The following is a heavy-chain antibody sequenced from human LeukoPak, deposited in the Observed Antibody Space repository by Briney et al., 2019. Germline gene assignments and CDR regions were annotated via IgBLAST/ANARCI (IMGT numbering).Heavy chain of an antibody. J-gene: IGHJ4*02. Sequence: GGSLRLSCAASGFTFSNYAMQWVRQAPGKGLEWAAVISNDGGNTYYADSVKGRFTISRDNSKNTLYLQLNSLRAEDTSVYYSARDSTYYYASGSSGPHYFDYWGQGTLVTVSS. D-gene: IGHD3-10*01. CDR2: ISNDGGNT. CDR1: GFTFSNYA. V-gene: IGHV3-30*01. CDR3: ARDSTYYYASGSSGPHYFDY.